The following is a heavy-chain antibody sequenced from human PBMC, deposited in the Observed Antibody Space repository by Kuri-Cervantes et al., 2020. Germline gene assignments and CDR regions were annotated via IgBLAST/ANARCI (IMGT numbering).Heavy chain of an antibody. CDR1: GYTFINYA. CDR3: ARDLGYCSGGSCYGAFDI. D-gene: IGHD2-15*01. J-gene: IGHJ3*02. CDR2: INAGNGNT. Sequence: ASVKVSCQAPGYTFINYAVHWVRQAPGQRFEWMGWINAGNGNTKYSQKFQGRVTITRDTSASTAYMELSSLRSEETAVYYCARDLGYCSGGSCYGAFDIWGQGTMVTVSS. V-gene: IGHV1-3*01.